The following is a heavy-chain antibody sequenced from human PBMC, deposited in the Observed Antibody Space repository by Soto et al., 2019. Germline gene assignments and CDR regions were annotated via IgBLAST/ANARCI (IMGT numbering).Heavy chain of an antibody. Sequence: QVQLVQSGAEVKKPGASVQVSCKASGYTFTSYGISWVRQAPGQGLEWMGWISAYNGNTNYAQKLQGRVTMTTDTSTSTAYMELRSLRSDDTAVYYCARGVTIFGVALPDAFDIWGQGTMVTVSS. CDR2: ISAYNGNT. CDR3: ARGVTIFGVALPDAFDI. V-gene: IGHV1-18*01. J-gene: IGHJ3*02. D-gene: IGHD3-3*01. CDR1: GYTFTSYG.